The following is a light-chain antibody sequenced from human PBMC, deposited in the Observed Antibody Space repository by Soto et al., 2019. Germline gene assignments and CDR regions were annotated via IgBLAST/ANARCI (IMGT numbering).Light chain of an antibody. CDR3: CSYAGSSTPLI. J-gene: IGLJ1*01. CDR2: EVS. CDR1: SSDVGSYNL. V-gene: IGLV2-23*02. Sequence: QSVLTQPASVSGSPGQSITSSCTGTSSDVGSYNLVSWYQQHPGKAPKLMIYEVSKRPSGVSNRFSGSKSGNTASLTISGLQAEDEVDYYCCSYAGSSTPLIFGTGTKVTVL.